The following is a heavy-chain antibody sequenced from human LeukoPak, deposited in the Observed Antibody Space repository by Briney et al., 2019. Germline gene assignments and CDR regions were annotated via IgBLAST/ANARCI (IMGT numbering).Heavy chain of an antibody. CDR2: IHYSGST. V-gene: IGHV4-39*01. Sequence: SETLSLTCTVSGGSISSSNYYWGWIRQPPGKGLEWIGSIHYSGSTYYNPSLESRVTISVDTSKNQFSLKLSSVTAADTAVYYCVRGPRLFLRQQLERRIDYWGQGTLVTVSS. CDR1: GGSISSSNYY. CDR3: VRGPRLFLRQQLERRIDY. J-gene: IGHJ4*02. D-gene: IGHD6-13*01.